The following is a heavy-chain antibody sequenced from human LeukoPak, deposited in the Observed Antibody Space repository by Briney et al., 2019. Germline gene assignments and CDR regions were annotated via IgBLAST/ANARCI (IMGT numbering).Heavy chain of an antibody. Sequence: PGRSLRLSCAASGFTFSSYAMHWVRQAPGKGLEWVAVISYDGSNKYYADSVKGRFTISRDNSKNTLYLQMNSLRAEDTVVYYCARSGSSTMIVVVIGAFDIWGQGIMVTVSS. CDR2: ISYDGSNK. D-gene: IGHD3-22*01. J-gene: IGHJ3*02. CDR1: GFTFSSYA. CDR3: ARSGSSTMIVVVIGAFDI. V-gene: IGHV3-30-3*01.